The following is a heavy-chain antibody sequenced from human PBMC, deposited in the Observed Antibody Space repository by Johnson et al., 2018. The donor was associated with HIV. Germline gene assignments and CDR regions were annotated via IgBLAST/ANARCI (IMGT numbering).Heavy chain of an antibody. V-gene: IGHV3-15*01. J-gene: IGHJ3*02. Sequence: VQLVESGGGLVQPGGSLRLSCAASGFAFSNYAMHWVRQAPGKGLEWVGRIKSKTDGGTTDYAAPVKGRFTISRDDSKNTLYLQMNSLKTEDTAVYYCARYLPSNYYDSSGYYPDAFDIWGQGTTVTVTS. CDR3: ARYLPSNYYDSSGYYPDAFDI. D-gene: IGHD3-22*01. CDR1: GFAFSNYA. CDR2: IKSKTDGGTT.